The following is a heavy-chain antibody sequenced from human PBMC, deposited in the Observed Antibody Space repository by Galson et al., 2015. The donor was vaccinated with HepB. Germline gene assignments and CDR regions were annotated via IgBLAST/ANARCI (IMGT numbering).Heavy chain of an antibody. CDR1: GFTFSSYA. Sequence: SLRLSCAASGFTFSSYAMHWVRQAPGKGLEWVAVISYDGSNKYYADSVKGRFTISRDNSKNTLYRQMNSLRAEDTAVYYCAGGIAAGVSHFDYWGQGTLVTVSS. J-gene: IGHJ4*02. CDR2: ISYDGSNK. D-gene: IGHD6-25*01. CDR3: AGGIAAGVSHFDY. V-gene: IGHV3-30*04.